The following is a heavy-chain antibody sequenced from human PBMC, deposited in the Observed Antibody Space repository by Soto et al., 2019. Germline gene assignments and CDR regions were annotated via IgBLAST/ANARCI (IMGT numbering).Heavy chain of an antibody. CDR1: GFTFSSYA. CDR2: ISGSGGST. D-gene: IGHD3-9*01. CDR3: ARAQEYYDILTGFI. V-gene: IGHV3-23*01. J-gene: IGHJ4*02. Sequence: PGGSLRLSCAASGFTFSSYAMSWVRQAPGKGLEWVSAISGSGGSTYYADSVKGRFTISRDNSKNTLYLQMNSLRAEDTAVYYCARAQEYYDILTGFIWGQGTLVTVSS.